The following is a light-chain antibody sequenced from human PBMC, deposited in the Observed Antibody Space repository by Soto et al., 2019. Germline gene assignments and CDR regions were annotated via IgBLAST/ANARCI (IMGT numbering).Light chain of an antibody. J-gene: IGKJ1*01. CDR2: GAS. CDR1: QSVSSSY. CDR3: QQYSNSWT. V-gene: IGKV3-20*01. Sequence: EIVLTQSPGTLSLSPGERATLSCRASQSVSSSYLAWYQQKPGQAPRLLIYGASSRATGIPDRFSGSGSGTDFTLTISRLEPEDFAVYYCQQYSNSWTFGQGTKVE.